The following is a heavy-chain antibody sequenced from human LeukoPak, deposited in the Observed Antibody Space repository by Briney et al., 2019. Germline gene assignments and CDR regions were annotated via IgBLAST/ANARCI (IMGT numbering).Heavy chain of an antibody. CDR1: GFNFSNYA. D-gene: IGHD6-6*01. Sequence: GGSLRLSCAASGFNFSNYAMSWVRQAPGKGLEWVSAISGSGGSTYYADSVKGRFTISRDNSKNTLYLQMNRLRAEDTAVYYCAKDWSSSSELVDYWGQGTLITGSS. V-gene: IGHV3-23*01. CDR2: ISGSGGST. J-gene: IGHJ4*02. CDR3: AKDWSSSSELVDY.